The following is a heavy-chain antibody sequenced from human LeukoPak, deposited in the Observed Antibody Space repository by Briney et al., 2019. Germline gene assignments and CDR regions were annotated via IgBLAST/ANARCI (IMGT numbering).Heavy chain of an antibody. CDR2: IRSKAYGGTT. CDR1: GFTFSNYA. V-gene: IGHV3-49*04. CDR3: TRVMRGAGDY. Sequence: GGSLRLSCAASGFTFSNYAMHWVRQAPGKGLEWVGFIRSKAYGGTTEYAASVKGRFTISRDDSKSIAYLQMNSLKTEDTAVYYCTRVMRGAGDYWGQGTLVTVSS. D-gene: IGHD3-10*01. J-gene: IGHJ4*02.